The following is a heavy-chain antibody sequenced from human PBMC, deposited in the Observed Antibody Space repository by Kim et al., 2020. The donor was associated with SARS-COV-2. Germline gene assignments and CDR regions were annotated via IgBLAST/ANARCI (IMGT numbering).Heavy chain of an antibody. J-gene: IGHJ4*02. Sequence: LKSRVTVSVDTSNNQLSLRLSSVTAADTAVYYCARQRRVPGIAITYFDYWGQGTLVTVSS. CDR3: ARQRRVPGIAITYFDY. V-gene: IGHV4-39*01. D-gene: IGHD6-13*01.